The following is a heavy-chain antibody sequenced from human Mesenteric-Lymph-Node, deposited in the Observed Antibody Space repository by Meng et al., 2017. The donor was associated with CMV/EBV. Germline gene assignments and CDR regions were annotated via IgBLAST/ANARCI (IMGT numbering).Heavy chain of an antibody. V-gene: IGHV1-69*05. CDR2: IIFNTGTA. CDR1: GVAFTHYA. D-gene: IGHD4-11*01. J-gene: IGHJ6*01. Sequence: SVKVSCKALGVAFTHYAISWVRQAPGQGLEWMGGIIFNTGTANYAQKFKGRVTITTDESTSTAYMELSSLRSEDTALYYCARGRPTTNYLGMDVWGQGTTVTVSS. CDR3: ARGRPTTNYLGMDV.